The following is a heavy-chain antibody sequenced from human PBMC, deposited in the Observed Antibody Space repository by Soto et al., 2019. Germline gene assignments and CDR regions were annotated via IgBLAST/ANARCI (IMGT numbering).Heavy chain of an antibody. Sequence: QVQLQESGPGLVKPSGTLSLTCAVSSGSISSSNWWSWVRQPPGKGLEWIGEIYHSGSTNYNPSLKSRVTISVDKSKNHFSLKLSSVTAADTAVYYCASQALYCSSTSCQNWFDPWGQGTLVTVSS. D-gene: IGHD2-2*01. V-gene: IGHV4-4*02. CDR3: ASQALYCSSTSCQNWFDP. CDR1: SGSISSSNW. CDR2: IYHSGST. J-gene: IGHJ5*02.